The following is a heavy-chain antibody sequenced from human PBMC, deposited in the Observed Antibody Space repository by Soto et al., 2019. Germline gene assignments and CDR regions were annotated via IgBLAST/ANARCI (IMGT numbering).Heavy chain of an antibody. Sequence: SVKVSCKASGGTFSSDAFSWVRQAPGQGLEWMGGIIPTSGTANYAQKFQGRATITADESTSTAYMELSSLTSEDTAVYFCARGQGYCSGGICYYYYSCMVVWGQGTSVTVS. CDR1: GGTFSSDA. D-gene: IGHD2-15*01. CDR3: ARGQGYCSGGICYYYYSCMVV. V-gene: IGHV1-69*13. J-gene: IGHJ6*02. CDR2: IIPTSGTA.